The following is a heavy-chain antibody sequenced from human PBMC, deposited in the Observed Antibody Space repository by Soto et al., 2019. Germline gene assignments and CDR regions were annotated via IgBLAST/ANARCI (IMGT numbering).Heavy chain of an antibody. Sequence: QVQLVESGGGVVQPGRSLRLSCAASGFTFSSYGMHWVRQAPGKGLEWVAVISYDGSNKYYADSVKGRFSISRDNSKNTLYLQMNSLRPEETAVYYCAKEHHLRYFDCLADWGQGTLVTVSS. J-gene: IGHJ4*02. V-gene: IGHV3-30*18. CDR1: GFTFSSYG. D-gene: IGHD3-9*01. CDR2: ISYDGSNK. CDR3: AKEHHLRYFDCLAD.